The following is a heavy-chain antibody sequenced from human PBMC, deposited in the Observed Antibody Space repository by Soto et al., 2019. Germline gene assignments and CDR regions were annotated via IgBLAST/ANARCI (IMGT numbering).Heavy chain of an antibody. D-gene: IGHD2-15*01. V-gene: IGHV1-69*13. CDR3: ARAPPTCTGGSCYKGSQYYYYAMDV. CDR1: GGTFSTYS. CDR2: IIPIFATT. J-gene: IGHJ6*02. Sequence: SLNVSCQSSGGTFSTYSITWLRQAPGRGLEWMGGIIPIFATTTYAQKFQGRVTITADESTSTAYMELSSLRSEDTAVYYCARAPPTCTGGSCYKGSQYYYYAMDVWGQGTTVTVSS.